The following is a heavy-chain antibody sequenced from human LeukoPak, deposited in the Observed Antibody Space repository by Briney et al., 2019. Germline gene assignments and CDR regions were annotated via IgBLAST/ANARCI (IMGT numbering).Heavy chain of an antibody. V-gene: IGHV3-9*01. J-gene: IGHJ4*02. CDR3: AKDIRLRYFDWSWDY. CDR2: ISWNSGSI. D-gene: IGHD3-9*01. Sequence: GGSLRLSCAASGFTFDDYAMHWVRQAPGKGLEWVSGISWNSGSIGYADSVKGRFTISRDNAKNSLYLQMNSLRAEDTALYYCAKDIRLRYFDWSWDYWGQGTLVTVSS. CDR1: GFTFDDYA.